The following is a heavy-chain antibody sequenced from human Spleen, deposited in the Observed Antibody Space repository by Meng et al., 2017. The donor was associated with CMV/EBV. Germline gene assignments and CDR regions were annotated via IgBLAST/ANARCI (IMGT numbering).Heavy chain of an antibody. J-gene: IGHJ5*02. CDR1: GGTFSSFA. Sequence: SVKVSCKASGGTFSSFAITWVRQAPGQGLEWMGGIIPMLAITNYAEKFQGRVTITADKSTTTAYMGLSSLRSDDTAMYYCARGVVAAPAGSPLDPWGQGTLVTVSS. CDR2: IIPMLAIT. D-gene: IGHD2-2*01. CDR3: ARGVVAAPAGSPLDP. V-gene: IGHV1-69*10.